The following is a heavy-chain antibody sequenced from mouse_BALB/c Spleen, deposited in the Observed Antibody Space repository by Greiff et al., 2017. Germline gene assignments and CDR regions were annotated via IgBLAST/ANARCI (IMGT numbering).Heavy chain of an antibody. V-gene: IGHV1-69*02. CDR1: GYTFTSYW. D-gene: IGHD1-1*02. J-gene: IGHJ2*01. CDR3: ARVVVDYFDY. Sequence: VQLQQPGAELVKPGASVKLSCKASGYTFTSYWMHWVKQRPGQGLEWIGEIDPSDSYTNYNQKFKGKATLTVDKSSSTAYMQLSSLTSEDSAVYYCARVVVDYFDYWGQGTTLTVSS. CDR2: IDPSDSYT.